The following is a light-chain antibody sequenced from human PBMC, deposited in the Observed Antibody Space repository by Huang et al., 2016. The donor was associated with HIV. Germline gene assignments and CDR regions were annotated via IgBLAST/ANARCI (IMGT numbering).Light chain of an antibody. J-gene: IGKJ4*01. CDR2: WAS. CDR1: QSVLYSSNNKNY. V-gene: IGKV4-1*01. CDR3: QQYYSAPLT. Sequence: DIVMTQSPDCLAVSLGERATINCRSSQSVLYSSNNKNYLAWYQPKPGQPPKLLIFWASTRESGVPDRFSGSGSGTDFTLTISSLQAEDVAVYYCQQYYSAPLTFGGGTKVEIK.